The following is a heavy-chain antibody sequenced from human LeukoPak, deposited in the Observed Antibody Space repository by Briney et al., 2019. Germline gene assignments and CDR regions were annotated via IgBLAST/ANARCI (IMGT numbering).Heavy chain of an antibody. V-gene: IGHV3-23*01. CDR3: AKESRGYSYGSTFDY. CDR2: ISGSGGST. J-gene: IGHJ4*02. D-gene: IGHD5-18*01. CDR1: GFTFSSYA. Sequence: GGSLRLSCAASGFTFSSYAMSWVRQAPGKGLEWVSAISGSGGSTYYADSVKGRFTISRDNSKITLYLQMNSLRAEDTAVYYCAKESRGYSYGSTFDYWGQGTLVTVSS.